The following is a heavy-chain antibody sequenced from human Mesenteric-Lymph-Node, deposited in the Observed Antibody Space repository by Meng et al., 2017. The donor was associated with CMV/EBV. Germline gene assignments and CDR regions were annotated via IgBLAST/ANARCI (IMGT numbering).Heavy chain of an antibody. CDR3: ARRTYGGDAFDI. D-gene: IGHD4/OR15-4a*01. CDR2: VYYTGKN. CDR1: GGSISNNRIY. V-gene: IGHV4-39*07. Sequence: GSLRLSCTVSGGSISNNRIYWTWIRQAPGKGLEWIGNVYYTGKNFYNPSLKSRVTISIDTSKNQFSLKLSSLNAADTAVYYCARRTYGGDAFDIWGQGTMVTVSS. J-gene: IGHJ3*02.